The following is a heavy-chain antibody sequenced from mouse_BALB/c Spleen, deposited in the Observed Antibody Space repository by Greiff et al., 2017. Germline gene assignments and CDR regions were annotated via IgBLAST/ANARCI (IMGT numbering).Heavy chain of an antibody. D-gene: IGHD2-13*01. Sequence: EVQGVESGGGLVKPGGSLKLSCAASGFAFSSYDMSWVRQTPEKRLEWVAYISSGGGSTYYPDTVKGRFTISRDNAKNTLYLQMSSLKSEDTAMYYCARHAYYGDYGYAMDYWGQGTSVTVSS. CDR3: ARHAYYGDYGYAMDY. CDR2: ISSGGGST. V-gene: IGHV5-12-1*01. CDR1: GFAFSSYD. J-gene: IGHJ4*01.